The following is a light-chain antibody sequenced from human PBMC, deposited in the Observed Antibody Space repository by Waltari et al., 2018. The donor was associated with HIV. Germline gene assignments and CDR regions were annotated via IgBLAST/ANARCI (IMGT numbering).Light chain of an antibody. CDR1: TGAVTSGIY. Sequence: QPVVTQGPSLTVSPGGPVTLPCGSITGAVTSGIYPYWFHQHPGQAPKPLIYDTINKHPWPPARVSGSLLGGKAALTLSGAQPEDETEYYCLLAYSGVGEVFGGGTKLTVL. CDR3: LLAYSGVGEV. J-gene: IGLJ2*01. CDR2: DTI. V-gene: IGLV7-46*01.